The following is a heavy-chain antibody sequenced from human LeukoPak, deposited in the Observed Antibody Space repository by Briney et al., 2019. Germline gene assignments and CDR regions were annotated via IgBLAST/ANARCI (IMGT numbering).Heavy chain of an antibody. D-gene: IGHD4-11*01. CDR1: GYTFTSYD. CDR2: MNPNSGNT. J-gene: IGHJ6*02. V-gene: IGHV1-8*01. CDR3: LQHGMDV. Sequence: ASVKVSCTASGYTFTSYDINWVRQATGQGLEWMGWMNPNSGNTGYPQKFQGRVTMTRNTSISTAYMELSSLRSEDTAVYYCLQHGMDVWGHGTTVTVSS.